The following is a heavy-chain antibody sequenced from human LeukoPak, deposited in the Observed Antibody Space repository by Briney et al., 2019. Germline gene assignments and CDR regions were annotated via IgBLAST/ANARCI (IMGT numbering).Heavy chain of an antibody. CDR1: GFTFSSYS. D-gene: IGHD6-13*01. V-gene: IGHV3-21*01. Sequence: GGSLRLSCAASGFTFSSYSMKWVRQAPGKGLEWVSSISSSSSYIHYADSVKGRFTISRDNAKNSLYLQMNSLRAEDTAVYYCARAGYSSSWYYGYWGQGTLVTVSS. CDR3: ARAGYSSSWYYGY. J-gene: IGHJ4*02. CDR2: ISSSSSYI.